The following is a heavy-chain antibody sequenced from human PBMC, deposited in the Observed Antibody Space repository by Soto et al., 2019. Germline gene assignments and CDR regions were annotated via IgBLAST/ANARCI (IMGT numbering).Heavy chain of an antibody. J-gene: IGHJ4*02. V-gene: IGHV3-53*01. CDR2: LYIGGST. CDR3: ALRKTGSYFDY. CDR1: GFTVSNNY. Sequence: PVGSLRLSCAASGFTVSNNYMTWVRQAPGKGLEWVSVLYIGGSTYYADSVKGRFTISRDNSKNTLYLQMNSLRAEDTAVYYCALRKTGSYFDYWGQGTLVTVSS. D-gene: IGHD1-26*01.